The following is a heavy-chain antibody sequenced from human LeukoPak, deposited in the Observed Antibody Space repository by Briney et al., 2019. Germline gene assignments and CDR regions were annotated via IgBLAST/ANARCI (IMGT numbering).Heavy chain of an antibody. V-gene: IGHV3-23*01. CDR1: GFTFSSYA. Sequence: GGSLRLSCVASGFTFSSYAMSWVRQAPGKGLEWVSTISGSGGNTYFADSVKGRFTISRDNSKNTLYLQMDSLRADDTAVYYWAKGKTGRFLEWLLFDHWGQGTLVTVSS. CDR2: ISGSGGNT. J-gene: IGHJ4*02. D-gene: IGHD3-3*01. CDR3: AKGKTGRFLEWLLFDH.